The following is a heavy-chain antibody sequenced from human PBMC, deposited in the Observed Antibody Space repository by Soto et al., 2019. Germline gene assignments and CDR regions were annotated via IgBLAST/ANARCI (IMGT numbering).Heavy chain of an antibody. CDR1: GGSISSYY. D-gene: IGHD2-21*02. Sequence: SETLSLTCTVSGGSISSYYWSWIRQPPGKGLEWIGYIYYSGSTNYNPSLKSRVTISVDTSKNQFSLKLSSVTAADTAVYYCARVPSYCGGDCWGLFDYWGQGTLVTVSS. CDR3: ARVPSYCGGDCWGLFDY. J-gene: IGHJ4*02. V-gene: IGHV4-59*01. CDR2: IYYSGST.